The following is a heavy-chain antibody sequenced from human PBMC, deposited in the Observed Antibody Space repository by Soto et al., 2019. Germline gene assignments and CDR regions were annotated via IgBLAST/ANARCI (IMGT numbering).Heavy chain of an antibody. V-gene: IGHV3-15*01. CDR2: IKSKTDGGTT. CDR1: GFTVSSNY. Sequence: GGSLRLSCAASGFTVSSNYMSWVRQAPGKGLEWVGRIKSKTDGGTTDYAAPVKGRFTVSRDDSKNTLYLQMNSLKTEDTALYYCTTRESATYAAFDIWGQGTMVTVSS. CDR3: TTRESATYAAFDI. D-gene: IGHD3-3*01. J-gene: IGHJ3*02.